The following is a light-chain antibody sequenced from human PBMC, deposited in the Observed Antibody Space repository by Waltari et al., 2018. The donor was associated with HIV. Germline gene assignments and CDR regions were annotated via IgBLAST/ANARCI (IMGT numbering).Light chain of an antibody. CDR1: SSTTLGPTFD. Sequence: QSPLTQPPSVSGSPGQRVTISCTGLSSTTLGPTFDVHWCHHHPGSGRRLIIQANTNRASGVPDRFAASKSATSASLAIFWLQAEDEADYYCQSFDRLSAVPIFGGGTRLTVL. CDR2: ANT. J-gene: IGLJ2*01. V-gene: IGLV1-40*01. CDR3: QSFDRLSAVPI.